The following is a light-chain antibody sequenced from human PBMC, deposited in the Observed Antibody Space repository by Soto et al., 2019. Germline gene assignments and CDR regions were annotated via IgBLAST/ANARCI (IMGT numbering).Light chain of an antibody. CDR1: SSNIGAGYD. CDR2: GNS. J-gene: IGLJ1*01. V-gene: IGLV1-40*01. CDR3: QSYDSSLSGYV. Sequence: QSVLTQPPSVSGAPGQRVTISCTGSSSNIGAGYDVHWYQQLPGTAPKLLIYGNSNRPSGVPDRFSGSKSGTSASLAITGLQDEDEADYYCQSYDSSLSGYVFGTETKLTVL.